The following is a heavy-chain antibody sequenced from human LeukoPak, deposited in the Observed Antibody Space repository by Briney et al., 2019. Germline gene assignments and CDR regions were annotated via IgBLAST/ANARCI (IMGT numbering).Heavy chain of an antibody. V-gene: IGHV1-2*06. Sequence: ASLKVSCKASGYTFTDYYMHWVRQSPGQGLEWMGRIDYHSGGTNYAQQFQGRVTMTRDTSISTGYIELSRLRSDDTAVYYCARALDVAVERYLAYWDQGTLVTVSS. CDR3: ARALDVAVERYLAY. D-gene: IGHD6-19*01. CDR1: GYTFTDYY. J-gene: IGHJ4*02. CDR2: IDYHSGGT.